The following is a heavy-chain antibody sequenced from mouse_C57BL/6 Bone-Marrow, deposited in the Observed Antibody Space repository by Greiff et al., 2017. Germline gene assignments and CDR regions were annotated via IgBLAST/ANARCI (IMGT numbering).Heavy chain of an antibody. CDR2: IWSDGST. Sequence: QVQLKESGPGLVAPSKSLSITCTVSGFSLTSYGVHWVRQPPGKGLEWLVVIWSDGSTTYNSALKSRLSISKDNSKSQVFLKMNSLQTDDTAMYYCARHADYYGSSGYAMDYWGQGTSVTVSS. CDR3: ARHADYYGSSGYAMDY. V-gene: IGHV2-6-1*01. CDR1: GFSLTSYG. D-gene: IGHD1-1*01. J-gene: IGHJ4*01.